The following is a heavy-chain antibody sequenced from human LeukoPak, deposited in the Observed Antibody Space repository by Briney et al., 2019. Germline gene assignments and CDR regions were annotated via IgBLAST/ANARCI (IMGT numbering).Heavy chain of an antibody. CDR3: ALRGYGSGSYKAY. CDR1: GFTFSSYG. V-gene: IGHV3-23*01. Sequence: PGGSLRLSCAASGFTFSSYGMSWVRQAPGKGLEWVSAISGSGGSTYYADSVKGRFTISRDNSKNTLYLQMNSLRAEDTAVYYCALRGYGSGSYKAYWGQGTLVTVSS. CDR2: ISGSGGST. D-gene: IGHD3-10*01. J-gene: IGHJ4*02.